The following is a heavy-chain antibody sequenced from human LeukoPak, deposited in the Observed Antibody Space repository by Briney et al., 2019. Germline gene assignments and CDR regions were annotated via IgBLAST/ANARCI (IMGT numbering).Heavy chain of an antibody. CDR2: TSGSGIST. V-gene: IGHV3-23*01. CDR1: GFTFGRFA. Sequence: GGSLRLSCLASGFTFGRFAMTWVRQAPGKGLEWVSSTSGSGISTYYADSVKGRFTISRDNYKNTLYLQMNSLRAEDTAVYYCAKADAYDSSAIDYWGQGTLVTVSS. CDR3: AKADAYDSSAIDY. D-gene: IGHD3-22*01. J-gene: IGHJ4*02.